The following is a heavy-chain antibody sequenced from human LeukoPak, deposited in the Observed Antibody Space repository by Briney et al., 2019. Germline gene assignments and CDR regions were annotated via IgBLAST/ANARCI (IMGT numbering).Heavy chain of an antibody. CDR2: MNPKSGNT. Sequence: ASVKVSCKASGYTFTMNDINWVRQATGHGLEWMGWMNPKSGNTGYAQKFQGRVTFARNTSINTAYMELSSLRSDDTAVYYCARGGDWKYIRGDAFDVWGQGTMVTVSS. D-gene: IGHD1-7*01. CDR3: ARGGDWKYIRGDAFDV. CDR1: GYTFTMND. J-gene: IGHJ3*01. V-gene: IGHV1-8*03.